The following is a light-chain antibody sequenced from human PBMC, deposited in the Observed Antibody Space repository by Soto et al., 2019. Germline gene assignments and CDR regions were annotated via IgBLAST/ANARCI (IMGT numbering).Light chain of an antibody. CDR1: QSINIW. V-gene: IGKV1-5*01. CDR2: DAS. CDR3: QQFHSFPIT. Sequence: DIQMTQSPSTLSASAGDRVTITFRASQSINIWLAWYQQKPGKAPKLLIYDASTLESGVPSRFSGSGSGTEFTLTISSLQPDDFATYYCQQFHSFPITFGQGTRLEIK. J-gene: IGKJ5*01.